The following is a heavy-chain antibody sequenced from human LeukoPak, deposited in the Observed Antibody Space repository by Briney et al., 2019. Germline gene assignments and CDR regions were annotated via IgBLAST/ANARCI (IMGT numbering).Heavy chain of an antibody. CDR3: AKGGKWDVTPFDY. CDR1: GFIFTSYS. CDR2: ISGGGGST. D-gene: IGHD1-26*01. Sequence: GGSLRLSCAASGFIFTSYSMNWVRQAPGKGLEWVSTISGGGGSTYYADSVKGRFTISRDNSKNTLYLQVNSLRAEDTAVYYCAKGGKWDVTPFDYWGQGTLVTVSS. J-gene: IGHJ4*02. V-gene: IGHV3-23*01.